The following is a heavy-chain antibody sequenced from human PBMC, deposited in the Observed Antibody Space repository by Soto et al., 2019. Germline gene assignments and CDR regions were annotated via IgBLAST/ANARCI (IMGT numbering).Heavy chain of an antibody. CDR1: GFTFSSYS. J-gene: IGHJ5*02. CDR3: ARHPERIAQIGCCVP. D-gene: IGHD6-13*01. Sequence: GGSLRLSCAASGFTFSSYSMNWVRQAPGKGLEWVSYISSSSSTIYYADSVKGRFTISRDNAKNSLYLQMNSLRAEDTAVYYCARHPERIAQIGCCVPWGQAILITV. CDR2: ISSSSSTI. V-gene: IGHV3-48*01.